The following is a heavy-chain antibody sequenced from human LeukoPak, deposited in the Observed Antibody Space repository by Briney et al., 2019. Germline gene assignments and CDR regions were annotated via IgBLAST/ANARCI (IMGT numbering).Heavy chain of an antibody. Sequence: HPGGSLRLSCAASGFMFRSYAMSWVRQAPGKGLEWVSAIKSSGGVTHYADSVKGRFAISRDNSKDTLYLQMNSLRAEDTAVYYCAKDILDYGAFDYWGQGTLVTVSS. CDR1: GFMFRSYA. CDR3: AKDILDYGAFDY. J-gene: IGHJ4*02. D-gene: IGHD4-17*01. V-gene: IGHV3-23*01. CDR2: IKSSGGVT.